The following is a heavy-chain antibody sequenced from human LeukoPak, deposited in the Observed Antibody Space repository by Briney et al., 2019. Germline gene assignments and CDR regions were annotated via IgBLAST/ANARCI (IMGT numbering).Heavy chain of an antibody. Sequence: GGSPRLSCAASGFSLSDYYMSWVRQAPGKGLEWVSYISSSSSYTINADSVKGRFTVFRDNAKNLVFLQMNRLRVEDTAVYYCARDRGDSGSSDYWGQGTLVTVSS. CDR2: ISSSSSYT. J-gene: IGHJ4*02. CDR3: ARDRGDSGSSDY. V-gene: IGHV3-11*06. CDR1: GFSLSDYY. D-gene: IGHD3-10*01.